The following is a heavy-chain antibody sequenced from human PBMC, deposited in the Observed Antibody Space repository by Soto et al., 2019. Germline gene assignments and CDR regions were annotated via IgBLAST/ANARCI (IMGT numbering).Heavy chain of an antibody. CDR1: GGSSSSYY. Sequence: SENLSLTCTVSGGSSSSYYWSWIRQPPGKGLEWIGYIYYSGSTNYNPSLKSRVTISVDTSKNQFSLKLSSVTAADTAVYYCARESPMIGSHHPSATHVCGPGPTVTGSS. J-gene: IGHJ6*02. CDR3: ARESPMIGSHHPSATHV. CDR2: IYYSGST. V-gene: IGHV4-59*01. D-gene: IGHD3-22*01.